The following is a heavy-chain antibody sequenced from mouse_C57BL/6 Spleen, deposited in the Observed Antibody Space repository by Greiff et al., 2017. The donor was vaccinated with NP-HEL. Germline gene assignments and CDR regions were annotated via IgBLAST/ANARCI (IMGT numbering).Heavy chain of an antibody. V-gene: IGHV1-62-2*01. J-gene: IGHJ3*01. Sequence: VQLQQSGAELVKPGASVKLSCKASGYTFTEYTIHWVKQRSGQGLEWIGWFYPGSGSIKYNEKFKDKDTLTADKSSSTVYMELSILTSECSAVYFCARHEGGYYYVRSCVFAYWGQGTLVTVSA. CDR3: ARHEGGYYYVRSCVFAY. CDR2: FYPGSGSI. D-gene: IGHD1-1*01. CDR1: GYTFTEYT.